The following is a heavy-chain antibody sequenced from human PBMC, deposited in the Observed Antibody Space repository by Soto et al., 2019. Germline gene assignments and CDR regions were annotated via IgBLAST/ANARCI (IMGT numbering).Heavy chain of an antibody. CDR1: GFTFDDYA. CDR2: ISWNSGSI. CDR3: AKDSYYYYGMDV. V-gene: IGHV3-9*01. J-gene: IGHJ6*02. Sequence: EVQLVESGGGLVQPGRSLRLSCAASGFTFDDYAMHWVRQAPGKGLEWVSGISWNSGSIGYADSVKGRFTISRDNAKNSLYLQMNSLRAEDTALYYCAKDSYYYYGMDVWGQGTTGTVPS.